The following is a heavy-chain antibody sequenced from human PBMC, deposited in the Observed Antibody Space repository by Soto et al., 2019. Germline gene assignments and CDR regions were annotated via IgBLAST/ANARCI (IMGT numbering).Heavy chain of an antibody. CDR1: GFTFSSYG. J-gene: IGHJ4*02. D-gene: IGHD6-19*01. CDR2: IWYDGSNK. CDR3: ARDSGYSSGWYPFGASDY. Sequence: GGSLRLSCAASGFTFSSYGMHWVRQAPGKGLEWVAVIWYDGSNKYYADSVKGRFTISRDNSKNTLYLQMNSLRAEDTAVYYCARDSGYSSGWYPFGASDYWGQGTLVTVSS. V-gene: IGHV3-33*01.